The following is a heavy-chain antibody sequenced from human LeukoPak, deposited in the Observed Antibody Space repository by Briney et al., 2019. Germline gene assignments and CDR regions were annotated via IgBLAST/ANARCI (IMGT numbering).Heavy chain of an antibody. CDR2: IYPGDSDT. J-gene: IGHJ4*02. CDR3: ARRGYYDSSGYYADPGGDY. V-gene: IGHV5-51*01. CDR1: GYSFTSYW. Sequence: GESLKISCKGSGYSFTSYWIGWVRQMPGKGLEWMGIIYPGDSDTRYSPSFQGQVTISADKSISTAYLQWSSLKASDTAMYYCARRGYYDSSGYYADPGGDYWGQGTLVTVSS. D-gene: IGHD3-22*01.